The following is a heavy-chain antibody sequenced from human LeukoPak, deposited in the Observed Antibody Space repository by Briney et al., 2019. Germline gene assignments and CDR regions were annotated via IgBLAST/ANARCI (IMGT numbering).Heavy chain of an antibody. D-gene: IGHD2-15*01. Sequence: SGGSLRLSCSASGFPYSSYAMHWVRQAPGKGLEYVSAISDSCGSKYYADSVKGRFTISRDKSKNTLYLQTCSMSAWRAVVYFCVRGYSFGPYGMDVWGQGTTVTVSS. V-gene: IGHV3-64D*09. J-gene: IGHJ6*02. CDR1: GFPYSSYA. CDR3: VRGYSFGPYGMDV. CDR2: ISDSCGSK.